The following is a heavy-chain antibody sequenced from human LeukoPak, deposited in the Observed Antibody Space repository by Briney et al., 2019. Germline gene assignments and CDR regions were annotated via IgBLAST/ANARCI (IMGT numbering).Heavy chain of an antibody. J-gene: IGHJ4*02. V-gene: IGHV4-39*01. Sequence: SETLSLTCTVSGGSISSSSYYWGWIRQPPGKGLEWIGSIYYSECTYYNPSLKSRVTISVDTSKNQFDLKLSSVNAEDTAVHYCARHFLQLGRNFDYWGQGTLVTVSS. CDR1: GGSISSSSYY. D-gene: IGHD7-27*01. CDR3: ARHFLQLGRNFDY. CDR2: IYYSECT.